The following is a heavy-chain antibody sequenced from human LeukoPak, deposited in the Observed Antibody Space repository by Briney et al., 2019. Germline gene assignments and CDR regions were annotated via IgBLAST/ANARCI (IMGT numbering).Heavy chain of an antibody. CDR3: ARGGGPYDSSGYSYFDY. CDR1: GGSISSYY. J-gene: IGHJ4*02. D-gene: IGHD3-22*01. V-gene: IGHV4-59*01. Sequence: SETLSLTCTVSGGSISSYYWSWIRQPPGKGLEWIGNIYYSGSTNYNPSLKSRVTISVDTSKNQFSLKLSSVTAADTAVYYCARGGGPYDSSGYSYFDYWGQGTLVTVSS. CDR2: IYYSGST.